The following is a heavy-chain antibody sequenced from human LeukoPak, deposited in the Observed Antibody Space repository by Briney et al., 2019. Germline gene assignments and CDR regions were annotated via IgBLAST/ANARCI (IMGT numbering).Heavy chain of an antibody. CDR2: ISGSNSSI. J-gene: IGHJ4*02. CDR1: GGYFSGHY. D-gene: IGHD6-19*01. Sequence: KPSETLSLTCAVYGGYFSGHYWSWIRQPPGKGLEWVSFISGSNSSIYYADSVKGRFTISRDNAKNSLYLQMNSLRDEDTAVYYCARGTSSNAWLVAYWGQGTLVTVSS. V-gene: IGHV3-11*04. CDR3: ARGTSSNAWLVAY.